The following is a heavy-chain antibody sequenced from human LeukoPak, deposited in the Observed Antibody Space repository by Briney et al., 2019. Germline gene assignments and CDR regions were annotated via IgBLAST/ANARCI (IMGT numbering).Heavy chain of an antibody. CDR3: ARVSRGYDRWIDP. Sequence: SETLSLTCTVSGGSISSSSYYWGWIRQPPGKGLEWIGSIYYSGSTYYNPSLKSRVTISVDTSKNQFSLKLSSVTAADTAVYYCARVSRGYDRWIDPWGQGTLVTVSS. D-gene: IGHD5-12*01. CDR2: IYYSGST. CDR1: GGSISSSSYY. V-gene: IGHV4-39*07. J-gene: IGHJ5*02.